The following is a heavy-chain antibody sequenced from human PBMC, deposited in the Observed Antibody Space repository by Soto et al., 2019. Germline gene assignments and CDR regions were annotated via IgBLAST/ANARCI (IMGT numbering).Heavy chain of an antibody. Sequence: PSETLSLTCTVSGGSISSYYWSWIRQPPGKGLGWIGYIYYSGSTNYNPSLKSRVTISVDTSKNQFSLKLSSVTAADTAVYYCARYNWNDEFDYWGQGTLVTVSS. D-gene: IGHD1-1*01. J-gene: IGHJ4*02. CDR1: GGSISSYY. CDR3: ARYNWNDEFDY. CDR2: IYYSGST. V-gene: IGHV4-59*01.